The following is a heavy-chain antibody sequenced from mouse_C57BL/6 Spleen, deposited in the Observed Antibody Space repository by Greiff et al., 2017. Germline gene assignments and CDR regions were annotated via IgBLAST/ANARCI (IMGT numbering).Heavy chain of an antibody. Sequence: VQLQQSGAELARPGASVKLSCKASGYTFTSYTMHWVKQRPGQGLEWIGYINPSSGYTKYNQKFKDKGTLTADKSSSTAYMQLISLTSADSAVNYCATRRRYDSPYFDYWGQGTTLTVSS. J-gene: IGHJ2*01. V-gene: IGHV1-4*01. CDR3: ATRRRYDSPYFDY. D-gene: IGHD2-12*01. CDR1: GYTFTSYT. CDR2: INPSSGYT.